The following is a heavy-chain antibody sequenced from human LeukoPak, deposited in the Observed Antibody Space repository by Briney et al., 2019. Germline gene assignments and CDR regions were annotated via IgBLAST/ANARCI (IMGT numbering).Heavy chain of an antibody. CDR1: GFTFSSYG. D-gene: IGHD5-18*01. V-gene: IGHV3-48*04. CDR2: ISSSSSTI. Sequence: GGSLRLSCAASGFTFSSYGMNWVRQAPGKGLEWVSYISSSSSTIYYADSVKGRFTISRDNAKNSLYLQMNSLRAEDTAVYYCASTLGGYSYGYRSWGQGTLVTVSS. CDR3: ASTLGGYSYGYRS. J-gene: IGHJ5*02.